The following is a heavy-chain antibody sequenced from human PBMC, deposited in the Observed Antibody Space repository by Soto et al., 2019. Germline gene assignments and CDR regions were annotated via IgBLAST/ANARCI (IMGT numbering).Heavy chain of an antibody. CDR2: INPSGGST. Sequence: ASVKVSCKASGYTFTSYYMHWVRQAPGQGLEWMGIINPSGGSTSYAQKFQGRVTMTRDTSTSTVYMELSSLRSEETAVYYCARDCYCSGRSCYSDGVDPGGQGTRVTVSS. J-gene: IGHJ5*02. CDR3: ARDCYCSGRSCYSDGVDP. CDR1: GYTFTSYY. V-gene: IGHV1-46*01. D-gene: IGHD2-15*01.